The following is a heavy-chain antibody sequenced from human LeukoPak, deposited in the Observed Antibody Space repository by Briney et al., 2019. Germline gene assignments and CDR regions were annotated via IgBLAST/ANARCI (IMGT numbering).Heavy chain of an antibody. V-gene: IGHV4-59*01. D-gene: IGHD5-18*01. CDR2: IYYSGST. CDR1: GGSISSYY. Sequence: SETLSLTCTVSGGSISSYYWSWIRQPAGKGLEWIGNIYYSGSTNYNPSLKSRVTISVDTSKNQFSLKLSSVTAADTAVYYCARTTEGGYTYGYFYYYYMDVWGKGTTVTISS. CDR3: ARTTEGGYTYGYFYYYYMDV. J-gene: IGHJ6*03.